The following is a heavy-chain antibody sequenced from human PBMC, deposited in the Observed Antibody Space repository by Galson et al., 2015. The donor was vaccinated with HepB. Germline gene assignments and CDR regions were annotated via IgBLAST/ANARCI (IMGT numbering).Heavy chain of an antibody. J-gene: IGHJ4*02. V-gene: IGHV3-20*04. Sequence: SLRLSCAAAGFTFTSYWMTWVRQAPGKGLEWVSGINWNGGSTGYADSVKGRFTISRDNAKNSLYLQMNSLRAEDTALYYCARGPPLGGPIDYWGQGTLVTVSS. D-gene: IGHD3-16*01. CDR2: INWNGGST. CDR3: ARGPPLGGPIDY. CDR1: GFTFTSYW.